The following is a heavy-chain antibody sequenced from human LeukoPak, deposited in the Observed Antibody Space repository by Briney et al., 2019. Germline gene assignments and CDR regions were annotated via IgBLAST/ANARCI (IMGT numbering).Heavy chain of an antibody. J-gene: IGHJ5*02. V-gene: IGHV1-2*02. CDR3: VRDKIAAAGGGA. CDR2: IHPYRGGT. Sequence: ASVKVSCKASGYIVNDYHMHWVRQVPGQGPEWMGWIHPYRGGTNYAQKFQGRLSMTRDMSISTAYMELNTLTSDDTAVYFCVRDKIAAAGGGAWGQGTLVTVSS. CDR1: GYIVNDYH. D-gene: IGHD6-25*01.